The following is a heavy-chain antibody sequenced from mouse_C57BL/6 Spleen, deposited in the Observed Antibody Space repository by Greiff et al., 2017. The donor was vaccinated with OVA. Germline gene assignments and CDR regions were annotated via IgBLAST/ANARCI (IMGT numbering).Heavy chain of an antibody. CDR2: IDPSDSYT. V-gene: IGHV1-69*01. CDR1: GYTFTSYW. CDR3: ARGRLPDY. Sequence: VKLQQPGAELVMPGASVKLSCKASGYTFTSYWMHWVKQRPGQGLEWIGEIDPSDSYTNYNQKFKGKSTLTVDKSSSTAYMQLSSLTSEDSAVYYCARGRLPDYWGQGTTLTVSS. J-gene: IGHJ2*01.